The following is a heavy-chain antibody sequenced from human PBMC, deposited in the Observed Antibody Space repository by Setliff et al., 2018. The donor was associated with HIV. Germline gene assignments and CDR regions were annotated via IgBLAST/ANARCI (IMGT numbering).Heavy chain of an antibody. CDR1: GYRFSSYG. V-gene: IGHV1-18*01. D-gene: IGHD6-13*01. J-gene: IGHJ3*02. CDR3: ARGAYRSIWFSQGLNGFDI. Sequence: ASVKVSCKASGYRFSSYGISWVRQAPGQGLEWMGWISAYNGNTKYTQKFQGRVTMTTDTSTSTAYMELRSLRSDDTAVYYCARGAYRSIWFSQGLNGFDIWGQGTMVTVSS. CDR2: ISAYNGNT.